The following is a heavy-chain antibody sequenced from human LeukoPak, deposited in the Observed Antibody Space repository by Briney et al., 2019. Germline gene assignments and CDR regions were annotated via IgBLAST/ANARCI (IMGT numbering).Heavy chain of an antibody. CDR1: GGSISSSSYY. Sequence: SETLSLTCTVSGGSISSSSYYWSWIRQPPGKGLEWIGEINHSGSTNYNPSLKSRVTISVDTSKNQFSLKLSSVTAADTAVYYCARHSGDYALDYWGQGTLVTVSS. J-gene: IGHJ4*02. CDR3: ARHSGDYALDY. D-gene: IGHD4-17*01. CDR2: INHSGST. V-gene: IGHV4-39*01.